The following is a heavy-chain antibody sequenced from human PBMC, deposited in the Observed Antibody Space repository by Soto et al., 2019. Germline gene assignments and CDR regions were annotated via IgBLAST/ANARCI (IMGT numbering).Heavy chain of an antibody. D-gene: IGHD3-3*01. V-gene: IGHV3-48*03. J-gene: IGHJ6*02. CDR1: GFTFSSYE. CDR2: ISSSGSTI. CDR3: ARPPRDDFWSGYWYYYGMDV. Sequence: GGSLRLSCAASGFTFSSYEMNWVRQAPGKGLEWVSYISSSGSTIYYADSVKGRFTISRDNAKNSLYLQMNSLRAEDTAVYYCARPPRDDFWSGYWYYYGMDVWGQGTTVTVSS.